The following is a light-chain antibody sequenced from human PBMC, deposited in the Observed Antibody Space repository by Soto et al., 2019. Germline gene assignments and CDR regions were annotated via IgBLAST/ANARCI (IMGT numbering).Light chain of an antibody. J-gene: IGLJ2*01. CDR3: AAWDTSLHALI. V-gene: IGLV1-51*01. CDR2: DNN. CDR1: SSNVGKNF. Sequence: QSVLTQPPSVSAAPGQKVSISCSGSSSNVGKNFVSWYQHVPGKAPKLLIYDNNKRPSGIPARFSGSKSGTSATLGITGLQTGDEADYYCAAWDTSLHALILGGGTKLTV.